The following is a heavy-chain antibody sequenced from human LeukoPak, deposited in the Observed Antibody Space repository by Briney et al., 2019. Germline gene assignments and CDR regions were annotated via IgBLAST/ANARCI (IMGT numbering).Heavy chain of an antibody. D-gene: IGHD6-19*01. J-gene: IGHJ4*02. CDR2: INHSGST. CDR3: ARAERDSSGWYYFDY. Sequence: SGTLSLTCAVYGGSFSGYYWSWIRQPPGKGLEWIGEINHSGSTNYNPSLKSRVTISVDTSKNQFSLKLSSVTAADTALYYCARAERDSSGWYYFDYWGQGTLVTVSS. CDR1: GGSFSGYY. V-gene: IGHV4-34*01.